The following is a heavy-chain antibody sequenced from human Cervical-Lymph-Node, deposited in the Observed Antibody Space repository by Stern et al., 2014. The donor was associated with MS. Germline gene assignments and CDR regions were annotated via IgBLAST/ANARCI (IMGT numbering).Heavy chain of an antibody. D-gene: IGHD2-15*01. J-gene: IGHJ4*02. CDR1: GYRFTDYF. V-gene: IGHV1-2*04. CDR3: ARGYPFFAY. Sequence: QMQLVQSGAEVKKPGASVKVSCKTSGYRFTDYFMHWVRQAPGQGLEWMGWINPNTGVTKNAQKFQGWVTLTRDTSTSTVYVELNRLKFNDSAIYFCARGYPFFAYWGQGTLITVSS. CDR2: INPNTGVT.